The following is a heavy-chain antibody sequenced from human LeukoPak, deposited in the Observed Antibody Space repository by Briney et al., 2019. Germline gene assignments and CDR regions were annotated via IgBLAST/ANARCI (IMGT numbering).Heavy chain of an antibody. CDR3: ARGNELVGSFPI. Sequence: PSQTLSLTCTVSGGSISSGDYYWSWIRQPPGKGLEWIGYIYYSGSTYYNPSLKSRVTISVDTSKNQFSLKLSSVTAADTAVYYCARGNELVGSFPIWGQGTMVTVSS. V-gene: IGHV4-30-4*08. CDR1: GGSISSGDYY. D-gene: IGHD1-26*01. J-gene: IGHJ3*02. CDR2: IYYSGST.